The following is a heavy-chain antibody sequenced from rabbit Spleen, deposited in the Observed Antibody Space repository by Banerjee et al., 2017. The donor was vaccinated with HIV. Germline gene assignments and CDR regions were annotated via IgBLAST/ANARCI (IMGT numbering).Heavy chain of an antibody. CDR2: IVSSGGSA. CDR3: AREGYSYDDYGNFLGDGMDP. Sequence: QSVEESGGHLVTPGGSLTLTCTVSGIDLSKYAMAWVRQAPGKGLEYIGMIVSSGGSAAYARWAKGRFTISKTSSTTVDLKMTSLTTEDTATYFCAREGYSYDDYGNFLGDGMDPWGPGTLVTVS. CDR1: GIDLSKYA. J-gene: IGHJ6*02. V-gene: IGHV1S44*01. D-gene: IGHD2-1*01.